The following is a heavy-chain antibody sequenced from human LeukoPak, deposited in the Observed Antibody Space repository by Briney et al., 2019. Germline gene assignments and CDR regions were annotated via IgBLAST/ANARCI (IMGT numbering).Heavy chain of an antibody. CDR3: AKAGDFGYYYYGMGV. CDR1: GFTFSSYA. Sequence: GGSLRLSCAASGFTFSSYAMSWVRQAPGKGLEWVPAISGSGGSTYYADSVKGRFTISRDNSKNTLYLQMNSLRAEDTAVYYCAKAGDFGYYYYGMGVWGQGTTVTVSS. D-gene: IGHD3-16*01. J-gene: IGHJ6*02. V-gene: IGHV3-23*01. CDR2: ISGSGGST.